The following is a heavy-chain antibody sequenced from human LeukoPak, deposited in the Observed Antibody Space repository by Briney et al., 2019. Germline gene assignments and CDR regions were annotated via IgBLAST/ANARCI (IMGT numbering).Heavy chain of an antibody. CDR3: ARVSYGYLRDY. V-gene: IGHV1-18*01. CDR2: ISAYNGNT. J-gene: IGHJ4*02. CDR1: GYTFTSYG. D-gene: IGHD6-13*01. Sequence: ASVKVSCKASGYTFTSYGISWVRQAPGQGLEWMGWISAYNGNTNYAQKLQGRVTMTTDTSTSTAYMELSSLRSEDTAVYYCARVSYGYLRDYWGQGTLVTVSS.